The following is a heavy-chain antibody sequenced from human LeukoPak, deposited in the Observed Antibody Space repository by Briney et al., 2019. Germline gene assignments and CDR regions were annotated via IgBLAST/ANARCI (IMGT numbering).Heavy chain of an antibody. D-gene: IGHD3-10*01. CDR3: TTVTLRPVGL. V-gene: IGHV3-15*05. CDR2: IKAKAHGGTI. J-gene: IGHJ4*02. CDR1: GFTFINAW. Sequence: PGGSLRLSCAASGFTFINAWMAWVRQAPGKGLEWVGRIKAKAHGGTIEYAAPVKGRFTISRDDSKNTLFLQVNSLKIEDTAVYYCTTVTLRPVGLWGQGTLVTVSS.